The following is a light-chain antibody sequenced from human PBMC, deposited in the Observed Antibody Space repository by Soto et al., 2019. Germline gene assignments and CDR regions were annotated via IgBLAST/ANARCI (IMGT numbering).Light chain of an antibody. Sequence: QSVLTQPPSASGTPGQRVTISCSGSNSNIGSNTVSWYQQLPGTAPKSLIYSDNQRPSGVPDLLSGSRSGNSASLAISGIQADEAAEYSCSAWYDSLRGRVFGGGTKLTVL. CDR3: SAWYDSLRGRV. CDR2: SDN. CDR1: NSNIGSNT. V-gene: IGLV1-44*01. J-gene: IGLJ2*01.